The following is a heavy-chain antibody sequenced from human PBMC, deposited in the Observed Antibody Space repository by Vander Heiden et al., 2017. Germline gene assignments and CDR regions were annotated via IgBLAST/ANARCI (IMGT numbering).Heavy chain of an antibody. Sequence: QVQLVQSGAEVKKPGASVKVSCKASGYTFTSYDINWVRQATGQGIEWMGWMNPNSGNPGYAQKFQGRVTMTRNTSISTAYMELSSLRSEDTAVYYCVRRYGGSRYYSFYDYWGQGTLVTVSS. CDR3: VRRYGGSRYYSFYDY. V-gene: IGHV1-8*01. CDR1: GYTFTSYD. D-gene: IGHD2-15*01. J-gene: IGHJ4*02. CDR2: MNPNSGNP.